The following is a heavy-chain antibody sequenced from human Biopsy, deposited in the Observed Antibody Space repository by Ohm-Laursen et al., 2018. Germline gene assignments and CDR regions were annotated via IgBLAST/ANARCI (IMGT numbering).Heavy chain of an antibody. Sequence: ASVKVSCKASGYTFTGYHVHWVRQAPGQGLEWMGWINAKTGDTNYAPKFQGRVTMTRDTSISTAYVDLSSLRSDDTAVYYCTRGGYYYDSLAYYYWFDPWGQGTLVTVSS. CDR3: TRGGYYYDSLAYYYWFDP. J-gene: IGHJ5*02. V-gene: IGHV1-2*02. D-gene: IGHD3-22*01. CDR2: INAKTGDT. CDR1: GYTFTGYH.